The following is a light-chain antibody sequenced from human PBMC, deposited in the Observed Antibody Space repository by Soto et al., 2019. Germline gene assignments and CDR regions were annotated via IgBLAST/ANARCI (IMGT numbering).Light chain of an antibody. CDR2: DAS. Sequence: EIVMTQSPATLSVSPGERATLSCRASQSISINLAWYQHKPGQAPRLLIYDASTRAPGIPARFSGSGSGTEFTLTISSLQSEDFAVYYCQQYNNWPPSYTFGQGTKLEIK. CDR3: QQYNNWPPSYT. J-gene: IGKJ2*01. V-gene: IGKV3-15*01. CDR1: QSISIN.